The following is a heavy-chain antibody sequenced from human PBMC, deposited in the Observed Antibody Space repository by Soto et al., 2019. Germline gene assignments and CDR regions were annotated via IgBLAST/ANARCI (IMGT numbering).Heavy chain of an antibody. V-gene: IGHV3-30-3*01. D-gene: IGHD3-22*01. CDR1: GFTFSSYA. CDR3: ASGSYDSSGYHYGTRYYYYGMDV. CDR2: ISYDGSNK. Sequence: QVQLVESGGGVVQPGRSLRLSCAASGFTFSSYAMHWVRQAPGKGLEWVAVISYDGSNKYYADSVKGRFTISRDNSKNKLYLQMNSLRAEDTAVYYCASGSYDSSGYHYGTRYYYYGMDVWGQGTTVTVSS. J-gene: IGHJ6*02.